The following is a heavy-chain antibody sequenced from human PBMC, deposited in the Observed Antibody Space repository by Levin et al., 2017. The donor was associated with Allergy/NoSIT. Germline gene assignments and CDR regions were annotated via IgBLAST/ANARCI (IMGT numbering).Heavy chain of an antibody. V-gene: IGHV7-4-1*02. J-gene: IGHJ2*01. D-gene: IGHD3-16*01. CDR3: ARGSTSGDLYFDL. CDR2: INTNTGNP. CDR1: GYTFSKSA. Sequence: ASVKVSCKASGYTFSKSAMNWVRQAPGQGLEWMGWINTNTGNPTYAQDFTGRFVFSLDTSVSTAFLQINTLKAEDTAVYYCARGSTSGDLYFDLWGRGTLVTVSS.